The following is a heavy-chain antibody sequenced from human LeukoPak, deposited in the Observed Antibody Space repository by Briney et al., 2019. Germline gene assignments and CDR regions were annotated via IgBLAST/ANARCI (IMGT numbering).Heavy chain of an antibody. CDR1: GGSISSYY. CDR2: IYYSGST. Sequence: SETLSLTCTVSGGSISSYYWSWIRQPPGKGLEWIGYIYYSGSTNYNPSLKSRVTISVDTSKNQFSLKLSSVTAADTAVYYCARARISYFDYWGQGTLVTVSS. J-gene: IGHJ4*02. CDR3: ARARISYFDY. D-gene: IGHD2/OR15-2a*01. V-gene: IGHV4-59*01.